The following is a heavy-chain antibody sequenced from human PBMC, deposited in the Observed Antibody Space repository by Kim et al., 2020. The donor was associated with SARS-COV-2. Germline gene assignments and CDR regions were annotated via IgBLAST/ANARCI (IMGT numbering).Heavy chain of an antibody. CDR3: VKGRSQD. Sequence: GGSLRLSCAASGFTFSSYWMNWVRQAPGKGLEWVANIKQDGSGKYYVDSVKGRFTISRDNARNSVYLEMNSLRAEDTAVYYCVKGRSQDWGQGTLVTVSS. D-gene: IGHD3-10*01. CDR2: IKQDGSGK. J-gene: IGHJ4*02. V-gene: IGHV3-7*01. CDR1: GFTFSSYW.